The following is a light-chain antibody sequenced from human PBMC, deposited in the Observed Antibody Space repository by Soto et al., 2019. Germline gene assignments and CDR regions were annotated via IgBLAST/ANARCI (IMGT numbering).Light chain of an antibody. CDR1: QGIGDT. J-gene: IGKJ4*01. CDR3: QPYNNSPLT. Sequence: EVVMTQSPATLSVSPGAGVTLSCRANQGIGDTLAWYQHKPAQTPRLLIYDTTTTATGVPARFSGSRSGPEFTITINRLQSEDFAIYYCQPYNNSPLTFGGGTKVESK. V-gene: IGKV3-15*01. CDR2: DTT.